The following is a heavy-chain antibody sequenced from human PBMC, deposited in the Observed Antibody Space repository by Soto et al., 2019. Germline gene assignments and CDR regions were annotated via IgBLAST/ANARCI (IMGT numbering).Heavy chain of an antibody. CDR3: ASRPYCSGGSCYSRYYYYYMDV. Sequence: QVQLVHSGAEVKKPGSSVKVSCKASGGTFSSYTISWVRQAPGQGLEWMGRIIHILGIANYAQKFQGRVTITADKSTSTAYMELSSLRSEDTAVYYCASRPYCSGGSCYSRYYYYYMDVWGKGTTVTVSS. CDR1: GGTFSSYT. CDR2: IIHILGIA. J-gene: IGHJ6*03. V-gene: IGHV1-69*02. D-gene: IGHD2-15*01.